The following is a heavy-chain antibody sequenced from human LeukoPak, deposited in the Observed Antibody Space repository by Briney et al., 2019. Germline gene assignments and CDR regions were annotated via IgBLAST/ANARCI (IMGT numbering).Heavy chain of an antibody. CDR2: ISSRGTTK. CDR3: ARDTESGSSH. V-gene: IGHV3-11*04. J-gene: IGHJ4*02. Sequence: GGSLRLSCAASGFTFSDYYMSWIRQAPGKGLEWVSYISSRGTTKYYADSVKGRITISRDNAKNALFLQVNSLRAEDTAVYYGARDTESGSSHWGQGTLVTVSS. D-gene: IGHD6-6*01. CDR1: GFTFSDYY.